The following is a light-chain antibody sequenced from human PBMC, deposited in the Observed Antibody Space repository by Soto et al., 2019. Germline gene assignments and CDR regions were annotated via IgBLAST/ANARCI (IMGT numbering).Light chain of an antibody. CDR3: SSYTSSSTVV. V-gene: IGLV2-14*03. CDR2: DVS. CDR1: SSDVGGYNY. J-gene: IGLJ2*01. Sequence: QSVLTQPASVSGSPGQSITISCTGTSSDVGGYNYVSWYQQHPGKAPKLMIYDVSYRSSGVSCRFSGSKSGNTASLTISGLQAEDEADYYCSSYTSSSTVVFGGGTKLTVL.